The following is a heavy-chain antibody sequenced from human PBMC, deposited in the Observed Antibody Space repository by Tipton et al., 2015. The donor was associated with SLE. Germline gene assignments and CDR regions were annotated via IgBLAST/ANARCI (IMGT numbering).Heavy chain of an antibody. Sequence: SLRLSCAASGFVVSNNYMNWVRQAPGTGPEWVAAMNGFGYTYYPDSVKGRFTISRDNSKNTLYLQMNSLRPEETAVYYCARDRDYSGSGSPDSWGQGTQVTVSS. V-gene: IGHV3-66*03. CDR3: ARDRDYSGSGSPDS. D-gene: IGHD3-10*01. CDR2: MNGFGYT. CDR1: GFVVSNNY. J-gene: IGHJ5*01.